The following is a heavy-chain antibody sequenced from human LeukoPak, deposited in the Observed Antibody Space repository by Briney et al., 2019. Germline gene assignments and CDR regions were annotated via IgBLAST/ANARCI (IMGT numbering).Heavy chain of an antibody. CDR1: GGSFSGYY. V-gene: IGHV4-34*01. CDR3: ARGSLRARVYTLDI. J-gene: IGHJ3*02. D-gene: IGHD2-2*02. Sequence: PSETLSLTCAVYGGSFSGYYWSWIRQPPGKGLEWIGEINHSGSTNYNPSLKSRVTISVDTSKNQFSLKLSSVTAADTAVYYCARGSLRARVYTLDIWGQGTMVTVSS. CDR2: INHSGST.